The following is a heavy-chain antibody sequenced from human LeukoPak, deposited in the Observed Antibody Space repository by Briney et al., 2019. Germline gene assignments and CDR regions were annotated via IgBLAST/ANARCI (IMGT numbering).Heavy chain of an antibody. CDR2: INKSGST. CDR3: ARGLAVAGTRSPSGEYFDY. D-gene: IGHD6-19*01. CDR1: GGPFSVYS. J-gene: IGHJ4*02. Sequence: SETLSLTCAVYGGPFSVYSWSWFRKPPGKGLEGIGEINKSGSTNYNPSLKSRVTISVDTSKNQFSLKLSSVTAADTAVYYCARGLAVAGTRSPSGEYFDYWGQGTLVTVSS. V-gene: IGHV4-34*01.